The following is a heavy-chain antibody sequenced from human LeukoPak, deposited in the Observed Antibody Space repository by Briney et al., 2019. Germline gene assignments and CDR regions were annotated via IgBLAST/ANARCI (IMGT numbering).Heavy chain of an antibody. V-gene: IGHV3-11*05. Sequence: GGSLRLSCAASGYTFRNYYMSWIRQAPGKGLEWVSHISPSSDNTNYADSVKGRFTISRDNAKNSLYLQMNSLRAEDTALYYCARDYDYGDYPGYWGQGTLVTVSS. CDR3: ARDYDYGDYPGY. J-gene: IGHJ4*02. CDR2: ISPSSDNT. D-gene: IGHD4-17*01. CDR1: GYTFRNYY.